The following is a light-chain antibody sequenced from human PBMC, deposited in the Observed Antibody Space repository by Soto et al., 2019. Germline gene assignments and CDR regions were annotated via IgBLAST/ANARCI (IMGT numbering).Light chain of an antibody. V-gene: IGKV3-11*01. CDR1: QSVSSY. CDR2: DAS. J-gene: IGKJ3*01. CDR3: QQRSNWLFT. Sequence: EIVLTQSPATLSLSPGERATLSCRASQSVSSYLAWYQQKPGQAPRLLIYDASNRATGIPARFSGSGTGTDFTPTISGLEPEDFAVYYCQQRSNWLFTFGPGTKVDIK.